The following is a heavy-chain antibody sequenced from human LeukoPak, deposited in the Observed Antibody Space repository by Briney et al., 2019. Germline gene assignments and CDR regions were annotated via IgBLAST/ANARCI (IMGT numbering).Heavy chain of an antibody. CDR2: IYTSGST. CDR3: ARDQWGRGYFGY. D-gene: IGHD1-26*01. V-gene: IGHV4-61*02. Sequence: PSQTLSLTCTVSGGSISSGSYYWSWIRQPAGKGLEWIGRIYTSGSTNYNPSLKSRVTISVDTSKIQFSLKLSSVTAADTAVYYCARDQWGRGYFGYWGQGTLVTVSS. CDR1: GGSISSGSYY. J-gene: IGHJ4*02.